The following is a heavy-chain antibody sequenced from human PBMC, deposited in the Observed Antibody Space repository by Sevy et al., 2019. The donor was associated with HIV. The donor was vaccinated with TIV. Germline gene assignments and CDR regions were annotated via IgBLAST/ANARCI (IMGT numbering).Heavy chain of an antibody. CDR2: IRYDGSNK. Sequence: GGSLRLSCAASGFTFSSYGMHWVRQAPGKGLEWVAFIRYDGSNKYYADSVKGRFTISRDNSKNTLYLQMNSLRAEDTAMYYCAKAVSGSSSEKEIDYWGQRTLVTVSS. V-gene: IGHV3-30*02. D-gene: IGHD6-6*01. CDR3: AKAVSGSSSEKEIDY. CDR1: GFTFSSYG. J-gene: IGHJ4*02.